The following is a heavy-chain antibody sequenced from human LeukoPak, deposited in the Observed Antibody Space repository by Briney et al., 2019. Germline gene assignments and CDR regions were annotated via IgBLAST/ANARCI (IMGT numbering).Heavy chain of an antibody. Sequence: PGGSLRLSCAAAGFTFSSYSMGWVRQAPGRGLEWVSSITSSSSYIYYADSVKGRFTISRDNAKNSLYLQMNSLRAEDTAVYYCARERGSGGGGGIQHWGQGTLVTVSS. D-gene: IGHD6-19*01. V-gene: IGHV3-21*01. CDR1: GFTFSSYS. CDR3: ARERGSGGGGGIQH. CDR2: ITSSSSYI. J-gene: IGHJ1*01.